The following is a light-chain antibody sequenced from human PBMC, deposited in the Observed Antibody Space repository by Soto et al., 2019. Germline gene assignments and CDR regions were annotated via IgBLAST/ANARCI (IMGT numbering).Light chain of an antibody. V-gene: IGLV4-69*01. J-gene: IGLJ2*01. CDR2: LNSDGSH. CDR3: QTWGTGIHVV. Sequence: QPVLTQSPSASASLGASVKLTCTLSSGHSNYDIAWHQQQPEKGPRYLMKLNSDGSHFKGDGIPDRFSGSSSGAERYLTISGLQSEDEADYYCQTWGTGIHVVFGGGTKVTVL. CDR1: SGHSNYD.